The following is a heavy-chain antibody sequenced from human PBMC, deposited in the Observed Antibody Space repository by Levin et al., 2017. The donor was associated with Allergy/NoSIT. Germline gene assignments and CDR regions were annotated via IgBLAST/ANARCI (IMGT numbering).Heavy chain of an antibody. V-gene: IGHV4-59*08. Sequence: SETLSLTCTVSGGSISSYYWSWIRQPPGKGLEWIGYIYYSGSTNYNPSLKSRVTISVDTSKNQFSLKLSSVTAAGTAAYYCARRTTGTTGIDYWGQGTLVTVSS. CDR1: GGSISSYY. CDR3: ARRTTGTTGIDY. CDR2: IYYSGST. D-gene: IGHD1-1*01. J-gene: IGHJ4*02.